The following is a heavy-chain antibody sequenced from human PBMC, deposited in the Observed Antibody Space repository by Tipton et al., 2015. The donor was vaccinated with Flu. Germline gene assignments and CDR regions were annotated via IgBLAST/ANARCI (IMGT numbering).Heavy chain of an antibody. D-gene: IGHD3-10*01. CDR2: IYPAGGGT. V-gene: IGHV1-46*01. Sequence: QSGPEVKKPGASVRVSCTASGYTFTKYNMHWVRQAPGQGPEWMGIIYPAGGGTTYAQRSQGRVTLTRDKSTSTVYMELSSLRSEDTAFYYCARDLFDSGHYLGDWGQGAPVTVSS. CDR3: ARDLFDSGHYLGD. CDR1: GYTFTKYN. J-gene: IGHJ4*02.